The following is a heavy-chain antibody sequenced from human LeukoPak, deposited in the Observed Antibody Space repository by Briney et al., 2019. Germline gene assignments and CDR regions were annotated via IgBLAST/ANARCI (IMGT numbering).Heavy chain of an antibody. CDR2: IYHSGST. Sequence: SETLSLTCAVYGYSISSGYYWGWIRQPPGKGLEWIGSIYHSGSTYYNPSLKSRVNISVDTSKNQFSLKLSSVTAADTAAYCCARVQSITMIVVVAENYFDYWGQGTLVTVSS. V-gene: IGHV4-38-2*01. CDR3: ARVQSITMIVVVAENYFDY. D-gene: IGHD3-22*01. J-gene: IGHJ4*02. CDR1: GYSISSGYY.